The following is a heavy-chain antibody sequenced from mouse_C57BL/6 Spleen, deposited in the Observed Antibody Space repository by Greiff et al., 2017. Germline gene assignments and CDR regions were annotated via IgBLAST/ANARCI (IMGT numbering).Heavy chain of an antibody. J-gene: IGHJ3*01. CDR1: GYTFTSYW. V-gene: IGHV1-7*01. Sequence: QVQLQQSGAELAKPGASVKLSCKASGYTFTSYWMNWVKQRPGQGLEWIGYINPSSGYTKYNQKFKDKATLTANKSSSTAYMQLSSLTYEDSAVYYCARERPHSNYWFAYWGQGTLVTVSA. CDR2: INPSSGYT. CDR3: ARERPHSNYWFAY. D-gene: IGHD2-5*01.